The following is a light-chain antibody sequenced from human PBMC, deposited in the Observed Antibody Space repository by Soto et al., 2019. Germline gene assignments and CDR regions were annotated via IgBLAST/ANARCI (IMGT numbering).Light chain of an antibody. CDR1: QSVSSSY. CDR2: GAS. Sequence: EIVLTQSPGTLSLSPGERATLSCRASQSVSSSYLAWYQQKPGQAPRLLIYGASSRATGIPDRFSGSGSGTDFTLTISRLELEDLGVYYCQEYGSSPRRFGQGTKV. CDR3: QEYGSSPRR. J-gene: IGKJ1*01. V-gene: IGKV3-20*01.